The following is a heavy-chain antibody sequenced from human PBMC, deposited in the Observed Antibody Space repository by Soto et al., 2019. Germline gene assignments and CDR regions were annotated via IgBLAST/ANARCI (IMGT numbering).Heavy chain of an antibody. V-gene: IGHV1-18*01. J-gene: IGHJ6*02. D-gene: IGHD3-16*01. CDR1: GYIFFNYG. CDR2: ISPYTGNT. Sequence: GASVKVSCKASGYIFFNYGIAWVRQAPGQGLEWMGWISPYTGNTHSATKVQGRLTMTTDTSTSTAYMDLGSLTSDDTAVYYCVMVDNYVTPTPQDVWGQGTTVTSP. CDR3: VMVDNYVTPTPQDV.